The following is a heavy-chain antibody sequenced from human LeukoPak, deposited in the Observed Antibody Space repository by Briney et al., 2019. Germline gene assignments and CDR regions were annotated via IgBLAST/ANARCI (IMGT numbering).Heavy chain of an antibody. CDR3: ARDLAAAPPSYYYGMDV. J-gene: IGHJ6*02. CDR1: GFTVSSNY. Sequence: GGSLRLSCAASGFTVSSNYMSWVRQAPGKGLEWVSVIYSGGSTYYADSVKGRFTISRDNSKNTLYLQMNSLRAEDTAVYYCARDLAAAPPSYYYGMDVWVQGTTVTVSS. D-gene: IGHD2-15*01. CDR2: IYSGGST. V-gene: IGHV3-66*01.